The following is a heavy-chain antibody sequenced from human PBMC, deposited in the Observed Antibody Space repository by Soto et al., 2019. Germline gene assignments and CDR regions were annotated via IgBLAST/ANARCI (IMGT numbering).Heavy chain of an antibody. CDR2: ISAYNGNT. V-gene: IGHV1-18*01. CDR1: GYTFTSYG. CDR3: TASSGWYNAFDI. D-gene: IGHD6-19*01. Sequence: ASVKVSCKASGYTFTSYGISWVRQAPGQGLEWMGWISAYNGNTNYAQKLQGRATMTTDTSTSTAYMELRSLRSDDTAVYYCTASSGWYNAFDIWGQGTMVTVSS. J-gene: IGHJ3*02.